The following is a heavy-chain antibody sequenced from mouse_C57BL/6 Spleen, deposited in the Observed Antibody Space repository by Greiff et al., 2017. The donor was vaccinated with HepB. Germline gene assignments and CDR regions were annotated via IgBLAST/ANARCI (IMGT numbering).Heavy chain of an antibody. Sequence: EVKVEESGPGLVKPSQSLSLTCSVTGYSITSGYYWNWIRQFPGNKLEWMGYISYDGSNNYNPSLKNRISITRNTSKNQFFLKLNSVTTEDTATYYCAREPYYGRGYFDVWGTGTTVTVSS. V-gene: IGHV3-6*01. CDR2: ISYDGSN. CDR1: GYSITSGYY. CDR3: AREPYYGRGYFDV. J-gene: IGHJ1*03. D-gene: IGHD1-1*01.